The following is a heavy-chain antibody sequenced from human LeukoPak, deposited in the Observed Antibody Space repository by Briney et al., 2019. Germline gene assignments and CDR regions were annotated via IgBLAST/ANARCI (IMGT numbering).Heavy chain of an antibody. Sequence: ASVKVSCKASRGTFSSYAISWVRQAPGQGLEWMGGIIPIFGTANYAQKFQGRVTITADESTSTAYMELSSLRSEDTAVYYCARNGYSSGWDYYYFDYWGQGTLVTVSS. CDR3: ARNGYSSGWDYYYFDY. CDR1: RGTFSSYA. J-gene: IGHJ4*02. CDR2: IIPIFGTA. D-gene: IGHD6-19*01. V-gene: IGHV1-69*13.